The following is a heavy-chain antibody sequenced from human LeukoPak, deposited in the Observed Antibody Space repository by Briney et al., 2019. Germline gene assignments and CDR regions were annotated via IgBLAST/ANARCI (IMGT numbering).Heavy chain of an antibody. CDR3: ARRWSSSLLPEYYYYMDV. CDR2: INAGNGNT. D-gene: IGHD6-13*01. Sequence: RASVKVSCKASGYTFTSYAMHWERQAPGQRLEWMGWINAGNGNTKYSQKFQGRVTITRNTSISTAYMELSSLRSEDTAVYYCARRWSSSLLPEYYYYMDVWGKGTTVTVSS. CDR1: GYTFTSYA. J-gene: IGHJ6*03. V-gene: IGHV1-3*01.